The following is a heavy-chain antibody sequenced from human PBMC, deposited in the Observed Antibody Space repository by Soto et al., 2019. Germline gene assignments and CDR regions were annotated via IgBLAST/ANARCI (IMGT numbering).Heavy chain of an antibody. CDR1: GGSISSGDYY. D-gene: IGHD4-17*01. CDR3: ARDLNDYLHWIDP. Sequence: PLETICLTCSVSGGSISSGDYYWSLIRQPPGKGLEWIGYIYYSGSTYYNPSLKSRVTISIDTSKNQFSLKLSSVTAADTAVYYCARDLNDYLHWIDPWGQGTLVTSPQ. V-gene: IGHV4-30-4*01. CDR2: IYYSGST. J-gene: IGHJ5*02.